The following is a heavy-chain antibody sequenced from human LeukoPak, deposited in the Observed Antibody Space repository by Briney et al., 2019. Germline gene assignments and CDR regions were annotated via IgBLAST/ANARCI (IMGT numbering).Heavy chain of an antibody. Sequence: SETLSLTCTVSGGSISSSSYYWSWIRQPPGKGLEWIGYIYYSGSTNYNPSLKSRVTISVDTSKNQFSLKLSSVTAADTAVYYCARSVEGYCRGGSCYYCSYYMDVWGKGTTVTVSS. CDR1: GGSISSSSYY. CDR3: ARSVEGYCRGGSCYYCSYYMDV. CDR2: IYYSGST. D-gene: IGHD2-15*01. J-gene: IGHJ6*03. V-gene: IGHV4-61*01.